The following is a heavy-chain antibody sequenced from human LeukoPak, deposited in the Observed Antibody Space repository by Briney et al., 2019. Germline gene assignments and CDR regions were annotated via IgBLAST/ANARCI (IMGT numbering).Heavy chain of an antibody. CDR1: GGSISSGGYY. CDR2: IYYSGST. V-gene: IGHV4-31*03. J-gene: IGHJ4*02. CDR3: ARDLLTTLDY. Sequence: SETLSLTCTVSGGSISSGGYYWSWIRQHPGKGLEWIGYIYYSGSTYYNPSLKSRVTISVDTSKNQFSLKLSSVTAADTAVYYCARDLLTTLDYWGQGTLVTASS. D-gene: IGHD2-15*01.